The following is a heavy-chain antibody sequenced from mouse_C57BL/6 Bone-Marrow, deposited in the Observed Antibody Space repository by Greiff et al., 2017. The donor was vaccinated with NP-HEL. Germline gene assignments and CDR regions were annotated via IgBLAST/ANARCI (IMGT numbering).Heavy chain of an antibody. D-gene: IGHD1-1*01. CDR2: INPNNGGT. J-gene: IGHJ1*03. CDR1: GYTFTDYN. Sequence: EVKLQESGPELVKPGASVKMSCKASGYTFTDYNMHWVKQSHGKSLEWIGYINPNNGGTSYNQKFKGKATLTVNKSSSTAYMELRSLASEDSAVYYCATYYYEGDWYFDVWGTGTTVTVSS. V-gene: IGHV1-22*01. CDR3: ATYYYEGDWYFDV.